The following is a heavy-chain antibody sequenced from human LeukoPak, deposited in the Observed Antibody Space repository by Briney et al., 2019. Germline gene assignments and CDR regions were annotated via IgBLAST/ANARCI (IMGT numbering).Heavy chain of an antibody. D-gene: IGHD4-11*01. CDR3: ARNPPPAKTTVTTDSIY. Sequence: PGGSLRLSCAASGFTFSSYAMSWVRQAPGKGLEWVSAISGSGGSTYYADSVKGRFTISRDNSKNTLYLQMNSLRAEDTAVYYCARNPPPAKTTVTTDSIYWGQGTLVTVSS. V-gene: IGHV3-23*01. CDR2: ISGSGGST. CDR1: GFTFSSYA. J-gene: IGHJ4*02.